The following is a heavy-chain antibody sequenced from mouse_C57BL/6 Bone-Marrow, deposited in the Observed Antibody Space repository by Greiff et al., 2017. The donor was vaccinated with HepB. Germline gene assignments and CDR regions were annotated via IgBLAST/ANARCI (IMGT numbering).Heavy chain of an antibody. CDR1: GFTFTDYY. CDR2: IRNKANGYTT. J-gene: IGHJ2*01. V-gene: IGHV7-3*01. D-gene: IGHD2-1*01. Sequence: EVMLVESGGGLVQPGGSLSLSCAASGFTFTDYYMSWVRQPPGKALEWLGFIRNKANGYTTEYSASVKGRFTTSRDTSQSNLYLHMNALRAEDSATYDCARLIYYGNCYFDYGDRGTALTVSA. CDR3: ARLIYYGNCYFDY.